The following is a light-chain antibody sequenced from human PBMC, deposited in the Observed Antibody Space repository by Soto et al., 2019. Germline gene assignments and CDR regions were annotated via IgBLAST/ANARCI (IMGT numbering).Light chain of an antibody. Sequence: QSVLTQPPSASGTPGQRVTISCSGSSSNIGSNTVNWYQHLPGTAPKLLIYSNNQRPSGVPDRLSGSKSGTSASLAISGLHSEDEADFYCAAWDDSLNVPVYVFGTGTKVTVL. CDR2: SNN. J-gene: IGLJ1*01. V-gene: IGLV1-44*01. CDR3: AAWDDSLNVPVYV. CDR1: SSNIGSNT.